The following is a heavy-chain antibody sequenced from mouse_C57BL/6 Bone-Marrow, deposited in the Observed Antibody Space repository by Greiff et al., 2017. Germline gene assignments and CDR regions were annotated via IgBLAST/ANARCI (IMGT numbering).Heavy chain of an antibody. CDR2: INPYNGGT. J-gene: IGHJ1*03. CDR3: AREEGGGYFDV. Sequence: EVQLQQSGPVLVKPGASVKMSCKASGYTFTDYYMNWVKQSHGKSLEWIGVINPYNGGTSYNQKFKGKDTLTVDKSSSTAYMELNSLTSEDSAVYYCAREEGGGYFDVWGTGTTVTVSS. V-gene: IGHV1-19*01. CDR1: GYTFTDYY.